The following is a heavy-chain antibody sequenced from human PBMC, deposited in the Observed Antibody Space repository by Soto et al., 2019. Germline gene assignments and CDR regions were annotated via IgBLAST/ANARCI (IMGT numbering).Heavy chain of an antibody. CDR2: IGASGDIT. CDR3: PKDDFTGRGSAYLDY. J-gene: IGHJ4*02. V-gene: IGHV3-23*01. D-gene: IGHD2-15*01. Sequence: VRQAPRKGLEWVAGIGASGDITRYADSVKGRLSISRDNSKNTLYLQLNSLRFEDTAVYYCPKDDFTGRGSAYLDYWGPGTPVTVTP.